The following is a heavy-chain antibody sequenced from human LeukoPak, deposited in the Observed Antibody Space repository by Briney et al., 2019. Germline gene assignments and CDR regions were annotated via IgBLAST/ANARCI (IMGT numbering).Heavy chain of an antibody. D-gene: IGHD2-15*01. CDR1: GFTFSSYA. CDR2: IYSGGST. Sequence: PGGSLRLSCAASGFTFSSYAMGWVRQAPGKGLEWVSVIYSGGSTYYADSVKGRFTISRDNSKNTLYLQMNSLRAEDTAVYYCARDRYCSGGSCYYFDYWGQGTLVTVSS. CDR3: ARDRYCSGGSCYYFDY. V-gene: IGHV3-53*01. J-gene: IGHJ4*02.